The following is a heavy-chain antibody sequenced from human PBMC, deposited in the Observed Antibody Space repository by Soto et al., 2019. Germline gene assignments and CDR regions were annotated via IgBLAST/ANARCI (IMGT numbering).Heavy chain of an antibody. CDR2: IWNSGTT. J-gene: IGHJ4*02. CDR3: ARGGGSYTTGWYNDY. V-gene: IGHV4-4*09. Sequence: QVQLQESGPGLVKPSETMSLTCTVSGVSISNSYCSWVRQPPGKKLEWIGHIWNSGTTDYNPSLRGRVTMSVDTSKNQVSLRWSSVTATDTAVYYCARGGGSYTTGWYNDYWGQGTLVTVSS. D-gene: IGHD6-19*01. CDR1: GVSISNSY.